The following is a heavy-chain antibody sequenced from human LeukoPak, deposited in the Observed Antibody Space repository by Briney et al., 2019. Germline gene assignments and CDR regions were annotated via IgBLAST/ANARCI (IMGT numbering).Heavy chain of an antibody. V-gene: IGHV3-23*01. CDR2: ISGSGGST. D-gene: IGHD3-9*01. J-gene: IGHJ4*02. CDR3: AKDDLGYYDILTGYNY. CDR1: GFTFSSYA. Sequence: GGSLRLSCAASGFTFSSYAMSWVRQAPGKGLEWVSAISGSGGSTYYADSVKGRFTISRDNSKNTLYLQMNSLRAEDTAVYYCAKDDLGYYDILTGYNYWGQGTLVTVSS.